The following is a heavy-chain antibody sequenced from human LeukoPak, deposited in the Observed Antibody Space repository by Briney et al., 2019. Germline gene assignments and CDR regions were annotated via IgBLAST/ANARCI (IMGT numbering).Heavy chain of an antibody. CDR2: MHPKSGNT. Sequence: ASVEVSCKASGHTFSSNDINWVLQATGQGLGCLGWMHPKSGNTGYAQKFKGRVTFTRDTSISTAYMVLSCLRSEDTAVYYCARTAGGAAAGGRDAFDIWGQGTMVTVSS. V-gene: IGHV1-8*03. J-gene: IGHJ3*02. CDR1: GHTFSSND. D-gene: IGHD6-13*01. CDR3: ARTAGGAAAGGRDAFDI.